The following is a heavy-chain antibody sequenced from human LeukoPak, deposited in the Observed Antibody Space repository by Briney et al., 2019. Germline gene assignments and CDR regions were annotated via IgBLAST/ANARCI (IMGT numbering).Heavy chain of an antibody. CDR3: ARGSMPDY. Sequence: SETLSLTCTVSGDSISSGDYYWSWIRQPPGNGLEWIGYIYYSGSTYYNPSLNSRVTISVDTSQNQFSLTLNSVAAADTAVSFCARGSMPDYWGQGTLVTVSS. CDR1: GDSISSGDYY. V-gene: IGHV4-30-4*08. J-gene: IGHJ4*02. CDR2: IYYSGST. D-gene: IGHD2/OR15-2a*01.